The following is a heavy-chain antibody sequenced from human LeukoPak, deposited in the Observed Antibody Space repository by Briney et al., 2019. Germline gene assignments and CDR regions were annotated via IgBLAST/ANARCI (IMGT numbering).Heavy chain of an antibody. Sequence: SETLSLTCTVSGGSINSYWSWIRQPAGKGLEWIGRISGSGTITYNPALQSRLSISIDTSKNQFSLKLMSVTAADTAVYYCASLTVMITFGGVIVKSWFDPWGQGTLVTVSS. D-gene: IGHD3-16*02. J-gene: IGHJ5*02. V-gene: IGHV4-4*07. CDR1: GGSINSY. CDR3: ASLTVMITFGGVIVKSWFDP. CDR2: ISGSGTI.